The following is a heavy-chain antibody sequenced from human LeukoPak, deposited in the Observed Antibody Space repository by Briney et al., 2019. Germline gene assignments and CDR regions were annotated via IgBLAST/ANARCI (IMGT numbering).Heavy chain of an antibody. V-gene: IGHV1-2*02. J-gene: IGHJ5*02. CDR2: INLKTGAR. Sequence: ASVKVSCKASGYTFTGYSMHWVRQAPGQGLEWMGWINLKTGARNYAQKFLGRVTMTRDTSISTAYMELTRLRSDDTAVYYCAREGYYYTSGSRHNWFDPWGQGTLVTVSS. D-gene: IGHD3-10*01. CDR1: GYTFTGYS. CDR3: AREGYYYTSGSRHNWFDP.